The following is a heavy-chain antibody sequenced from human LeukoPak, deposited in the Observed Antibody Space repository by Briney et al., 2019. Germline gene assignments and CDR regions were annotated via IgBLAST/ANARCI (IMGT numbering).Heavy chain of an antibody. CDR1: GFTFSGHW. CDR2: IRGDDSEK. D-gene: IGHD3-16*01. V-gene: IGHV3-7*01. Sequence: PGGSLRLSCAASGFTFSGHWMSWVRQAPGKGLEWVANIRGDDSEKNYVETVKGRFTISRDNANNSLFLQMNSLRAEDTAVYYCARVVPGGPSYVDAFDIWGQGTMVTVSS. J-gene: IGHJ3*02. CDR3: ARVVPGGPSYVDAFDI.